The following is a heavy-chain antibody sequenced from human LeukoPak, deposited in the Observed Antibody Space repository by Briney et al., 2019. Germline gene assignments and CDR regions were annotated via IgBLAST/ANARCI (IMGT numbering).Heavy chain of an antibody. Sequence: GSLRLSCAASGFTFSSYWMSWVRQAPGKGLEWVANIKQDGSEKYYVDSVKGRFTISRDNAKNSLYLQMNSLRAEDTAVYYCAREIVGYDFWSGYGYYYYYYYMDVWGKGATVTVSS. CDR2: IKQDGSEK. CDR1: GFTFSSYW. D-gene: IGHD3-3*01. CDR3: AREIVGYDFWSGYGYYYYYYYMDV. V-gene: IGHV3-7*01. J-gene: IGHJ6*03.